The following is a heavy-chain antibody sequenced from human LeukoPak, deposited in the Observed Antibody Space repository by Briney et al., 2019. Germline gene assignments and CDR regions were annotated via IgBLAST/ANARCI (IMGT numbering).Heavy chain of an antibody. J-gene: IGHJ4*02. CDR1: EFSVSSNY. Sequence: SGGSLRLSCAVSEFSVSSNYMNWVRQAPGKGLEWVSVIYSGGATYYADSVRGRFTISRDNSKNMVSLQMTSLGAEDTAVYYCARGRFRGPDDYWGQGTLVTVSS. CDR2: IYSGGAT. V-gene: IGHV3-53*01. D-gene: IGHD3-3*01. CDR3: ARGRFRGPDDY.